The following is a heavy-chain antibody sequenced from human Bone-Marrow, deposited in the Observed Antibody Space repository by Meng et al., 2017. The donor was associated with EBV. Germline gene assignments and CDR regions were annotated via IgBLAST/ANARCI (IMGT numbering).Heavy chain of an antibody. Sequence: VRLRESGPVLWKPPETLSVTRTVSGASVSGGTYHLSWIRQPPGKELEWIGYIYDGGTTIYNPSLKSRVTILVDASKNQFSLKLSSVTTADTAVYYCAKSRSSTPGVVDYWGQGTLVTVSS. V-gene: IGHV4-61*01. J-gene: IGHJ4*02. CDR1: GASVSGGTYH. CDR3: AKSRSSTPGVVDY. CDR2: IYDGGTT. D-gene: IGHD3-10*01.